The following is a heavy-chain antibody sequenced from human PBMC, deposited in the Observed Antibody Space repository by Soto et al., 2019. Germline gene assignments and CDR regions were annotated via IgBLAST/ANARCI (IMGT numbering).Heavy chain of an antibody. J-gene: IGHJ6*02. V-gene: IGHV4-39*01. CDR1: GGSISSSSYY. D-gene: IGHD6-13*01. CDR2: IYYSGST. CDR3: ARRGGLPGIADYGMDV. Sequence: QLQLQESGPGLVKPSETLSLTCTVSGGSISSSSYYWGWIRQPPGKGLEWIGSIYYSGSTYYNPSLKSRVTISVDTSKNQFSPKLSSVTAADTAVYYCARRGGLPGIADYGMDVWGQGTTVTVSS.